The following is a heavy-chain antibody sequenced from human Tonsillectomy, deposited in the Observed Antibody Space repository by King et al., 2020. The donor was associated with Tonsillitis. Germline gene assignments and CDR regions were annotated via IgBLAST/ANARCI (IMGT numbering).Heavy chain of an antibody. J-gene: IGHJ4*02. Sequence: QLQESGPGVVKPSETLSLTCTVSGGSISSSDHYWAWIRQPPGKGLEWIGYMYYSGAIFYNPSLKSRITISGGTSGNRFSLKLRSVTAADTAVYFCARYVSGRFDYWGQGALVTVSS. CDR3: ARYVSGRFDY. CDR2: MYYSGAI. D-gene: IGHD1-26*01. CDR1: GGSISSSDHY. V-gene: IGHV4-39*01.